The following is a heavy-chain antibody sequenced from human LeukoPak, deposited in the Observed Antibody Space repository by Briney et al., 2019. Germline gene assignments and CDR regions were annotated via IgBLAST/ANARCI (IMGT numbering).Heavy chain of an antibody. CDR1: GFTFSVYA. Sequence: PGRSLRLSCAASGFTFSVYAMHWVRQAPGKGLEWVAVISYDGSNKYYADSVKGRFTISRDSSKNTLYLQMNSLRAEDTAVYYCARDQGYWGVTKHYWGQGTLVTVFS. CDR3: ARDQGYWGVTKHY. J-gene: IGHJ4*02. CDR2: ISYDGSNK. D-gene: IGHD4-17*01. V-gene: IGHV3-30-3*01.